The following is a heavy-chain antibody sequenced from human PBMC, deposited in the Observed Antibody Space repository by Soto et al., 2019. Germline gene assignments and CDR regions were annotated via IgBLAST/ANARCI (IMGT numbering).Heavy chain of an antibody. CDR2: ISGSGGST. CDR1: GFTFSSYA. J-gene: IGHJ4*02. CDR3: AKGRGSSYGYPEGRYFDY. D-gene: IGHD5-18*01. V-gene: IGHV3-23*01. Sequence: EVQLLESGGGLVQPGGSLRLSCAASGFTFSSYAMSWVRQAPGKGLEWVSAISGSGGSTYYADSVKGRFTISRDNSKNTLYLQMNSLRAEDTAVYYCAKGRGSSYGYPEGRYFDYWGQGTLVTVSS.